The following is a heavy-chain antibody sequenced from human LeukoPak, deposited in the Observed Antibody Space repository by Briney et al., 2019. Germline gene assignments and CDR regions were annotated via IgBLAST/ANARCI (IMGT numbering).Heavy chain of an antibody. CDR1: GFTVSSYY. CDR3: ARCRGNYPSYYFDC. J-gene: IGHJ4*02. CDR2: IYSGGST. Sequence: PGGSLRLSCAASGFTVSSYYMSWVRQAPGKGLEWVAVIYSGGSTYYSDSVKGRFTISRDKSKNTLYLQMNSLRAEDTAVYSCARCRGNYPSYYFDCWGEGTMVSVSS. D-gene: IGHD1-7*01. V-gene: IGHV3-53*01.